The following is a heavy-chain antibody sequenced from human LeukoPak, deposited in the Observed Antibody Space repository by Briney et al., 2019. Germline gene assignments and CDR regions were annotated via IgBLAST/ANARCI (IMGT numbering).Heavy chain of an antibody. CDR3: AKDYSAWLGDY. D-gene: IGHD3-9*01. J-gene: IGHJ4*02. CDR1: GFTFTSYA. V-gene: IGHV3-30*04. CDR2: ISYDGSNK. Sequence: GGSLRLSCAASGFTFTSYALHWVRQAPGKGLEWVTFISYDGSNKYYADSVKGRFTISRDNSKNTLYLQMNSLRAEDTAVYYCAKDYSAWLGDYWGQGTLVTVSS.